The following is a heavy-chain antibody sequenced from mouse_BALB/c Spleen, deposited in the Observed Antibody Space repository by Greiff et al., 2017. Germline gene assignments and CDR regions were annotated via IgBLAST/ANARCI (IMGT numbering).Heavy chain of an antibody. V-gene: IGHV1-55*01. D-gene: IGHD2-2*01. CDR1: GYNFTSYW. J-gene: IGHJ4*01. Sequence: QVQLQQPGAELVKPGTSVKLSCKASGYNFTSYWINWVKLRPGQGLEWIGDIYPGSGSTNYNEKFKSKATLTVDTSSSTAYMQLSSLASEDSALYYCAGGYDDYAMDYWGQGTSVTVSS. CDR2: IYPGSGST. CDR3: AGGYDDYAMDY.